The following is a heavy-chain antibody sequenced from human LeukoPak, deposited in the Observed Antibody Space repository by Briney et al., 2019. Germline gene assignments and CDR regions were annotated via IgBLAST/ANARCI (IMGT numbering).Heavy chain of an antibody. Sequence: GGSLRLSCAASGFNVSNNYMGWVRQAPGKGLEWVSVIYTGGSTYYADSVKGRFTISRDNAKNSLYLQMNSLRAEDMAFYYCAKGSEATKPYYFDYWGQGTLVTVSS. V-gene: IGHV3-53*05. CDR3: AKGSEATKPYYFDY. CDR2: IYTGGST. D-gene: IGHD1-26*01. J-gene: IGHJ4*02. CDR1: GFNVSNNY.